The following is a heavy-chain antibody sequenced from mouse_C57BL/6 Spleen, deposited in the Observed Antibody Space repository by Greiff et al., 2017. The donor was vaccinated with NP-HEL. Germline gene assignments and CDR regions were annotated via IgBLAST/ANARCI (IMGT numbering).Heavy chain of an antibody. CDR2: INPNNGGT. V-gene: IGHV1-26*01. CDR3: ARASMGFAY. CDR1: GYTFTDYY. Sequence: EVQLQQSGPELVKPRASVKISCKASGYTFTDYYMNWVKQSHGKSLEWIGDINPNNGGTSYNQKFKGKATLTVDKSSSTAYMELRSLTSEDSAVYYCARASMGFAYWGKGTLVTVSA. D-gene: IGHD1-1*02. J-gene: IGHJ3*01.